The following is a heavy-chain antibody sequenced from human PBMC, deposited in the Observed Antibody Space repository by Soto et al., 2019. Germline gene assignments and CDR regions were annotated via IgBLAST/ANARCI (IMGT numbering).Heavy chain of an antibody. D-gene: IGHD3-10*01. V-gene: IGHV4-4*07. CDR1: GGSISSYY. J-gene: IGHJ4*02. CDR3: ARAAYGHGDYYFDY. CDR2: IYTSGST. Sequence: PSETLSLTCTVSGGSISSYYWSWIRQPAGKGLEWIGRIYTSGSTNYNPSLKSRVTISVDTSKNQFSLKLSSVTAADTAVYYCARAAYGHGDYYFDYWGQGTLVTVYS.